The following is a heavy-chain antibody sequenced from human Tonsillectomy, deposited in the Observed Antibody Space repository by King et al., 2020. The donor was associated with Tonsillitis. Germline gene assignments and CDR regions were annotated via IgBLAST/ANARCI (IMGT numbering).Heavy chain of an antibody. CDR2: IWGGGGST. CDR3: AKELGDEVGDGFDI. Sequence: VQLVESGGGLVQPGGSLRLSCAASGFPFNNYAISWVRQPPGKGLEWVSAIWGGGGSTYYAASVKGRFTISRDTSKNTQYLQMNSLRGEDTAVYYCAKELGDEVGDGFDIWGQGTMVTVSS. D-gene: IGHD1-26*01. V-gene: IGHV3-23*04. CDR1: GFPFNNYA. J-gene: IGHJ3*02.